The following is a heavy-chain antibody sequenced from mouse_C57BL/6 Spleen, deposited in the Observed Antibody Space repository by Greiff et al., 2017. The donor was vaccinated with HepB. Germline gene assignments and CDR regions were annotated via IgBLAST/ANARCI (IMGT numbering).Heavy chain of an antibody. Sequence: QVQLQQSGAELVKPGASVKISCKASGYAFSSYWMNWVKQRPGKGLEWIGQIYPGDGDTNYNGKFKGKATLTADKSSSTAYMQLSSLTSEDSAVYFCARPLYGNYGEDAMDYWGQGTSVTVSS. CDR2: IYPGDGDT. CDR3: ARPLYGNYGEDAMDY. D-gene: IGHD2-1*01. V-gene: IGHV1-80*01. CDR1: GYAFSSYW. J-gene: IGHJ4*01.